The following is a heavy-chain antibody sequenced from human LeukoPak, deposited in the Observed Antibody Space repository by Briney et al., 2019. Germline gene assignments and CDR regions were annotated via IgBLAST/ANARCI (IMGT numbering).Heavy chain of an antibody. CDR3: VQGQPKVGDAFDI. J-gene: IGHJ3*02. CDR1: GYTFTSYY. D-gene: IGHD1-1*01. V-gene: IGHV1-46*01. CDR2: INPSGGST. Sequence: GASVKVSCKASGYTFTSYYMHWVRQAPEQGLEWMGIINPSGGSTSYAQKFQGRVTMTRDTSTSTVYMELSSLRTEDTAVYYCVQGQPKVGDAFDIWGQGTMVTVSS.